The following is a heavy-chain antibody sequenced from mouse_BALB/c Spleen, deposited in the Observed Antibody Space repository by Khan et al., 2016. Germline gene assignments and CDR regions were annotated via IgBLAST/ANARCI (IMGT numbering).Heavy chain of an antibody. Sequence: EVKLLESGGGLVQPGGSLKLSCAASGFDFSRYWMSWVRQAPGKGLEWIGEINPDSSTINYTPSLKDKFIISRDNAKNTLYLQMSKVRSEDTALDYCARHRYDWFAYWGQGTLVTVSA. CDR2: INPDSSTI. J-gene: IGHJ3*01. CDR3: ARHRYDWFAY. V-gene: IGHV4-1*02. D-gene: IGHD2-14*01. CDR1: GFDFSRYW.